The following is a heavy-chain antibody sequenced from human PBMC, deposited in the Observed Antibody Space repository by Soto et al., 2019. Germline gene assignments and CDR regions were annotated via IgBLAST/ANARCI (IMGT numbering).Heavy chain of an antibody. CDR3: AKDPCSGGSCYPYYFDY. D-gene: IGHD2-15*01. CDR2: ISGSGGST. V-gene: IGHV3-23*01. J-gene: IGHJ4*02. Sequence: PGGSLRLSCAASGFTFSSYAMSWVRQAPGKGLEWVSAISGSGGSTYYADSVKGRFTISRDNSKNTLYLQMNSLRAEDTAVYYCAKDPCSGGSCYPYYFDYWGQGTLVTVSS. CDR1: GFTFSSYA.